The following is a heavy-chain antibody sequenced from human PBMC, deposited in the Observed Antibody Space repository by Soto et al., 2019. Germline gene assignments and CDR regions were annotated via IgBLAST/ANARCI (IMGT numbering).Heavy chain of an antibody. CDR2: IYPGDSDT. CDR3: ARVVVATIPTYYYYGMDV. V-gene: IGHV5-51*01. D-gene: IGHD5-12*01. CDR1: GYSFTSYW. Sequence: ASLKISCKGSGYSFTSYWIGWVRQMPGKGLEWMGMIYPGDSDTRYSPSFQGQVTISAYKSISTAYLQWSSLKASDTAMYYCARVVVATIPTYYYYGMDVWGQGTTVTVSS. J-gene: IGHJ6*02.